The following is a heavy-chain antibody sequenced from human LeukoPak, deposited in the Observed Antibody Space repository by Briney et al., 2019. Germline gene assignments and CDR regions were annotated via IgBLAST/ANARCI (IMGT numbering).Heavy chain of an antibody. D-gene: IGHD3-22*01. V-gene: IGHV3-23*01. Sequence: GGSLRLSCAAAGFTFSSYGLSWVRQAPGKGLEWVSSISNDGGGIYSADSVRGRFTISRDNSKNTLFLQMNSLRAEDTALYYCAKASSGYFVDYWGQGTLVTVSS. J-gene: IGHJ4*02. CDR3: AKASSGYFVDY. CDR2: ISNDGGGI. CDR1: GFTFSSYG.